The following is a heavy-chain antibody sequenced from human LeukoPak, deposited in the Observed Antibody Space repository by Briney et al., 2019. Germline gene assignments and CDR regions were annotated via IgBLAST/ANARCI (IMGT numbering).Heavy chain of an antibody. CDR3: ARAQLSYYYYMDV. CDR2: IYYSGST. Sequence: SETLSLTCTVSGGSISSYYWSWIRQPPGKGLEWIGYIYYSGSTNYNPSLKSRVTISVDTSKNQFSLKLSSVTAAGTAVYYCARAQLSYYYYMDVWGKGTTVTVSS. CDR1: GGSISSYY. V-gene: IGHV4-59*01. D-gene: IGHD2-2*01. J-gene: IGHJ6*03.